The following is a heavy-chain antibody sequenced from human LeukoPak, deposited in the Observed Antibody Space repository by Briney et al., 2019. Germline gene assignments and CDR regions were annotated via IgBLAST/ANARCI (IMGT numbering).Heavy chain of an antibody. D-gene: IGHD3-22*01. CDR3: ARGGYYDSSGSFDY. CDR1: GFTVSINY. CDR2: IYSGGST. V-gene: IGHV3-66*01. J-gene: IGHJ4*02. Sequence: GGSLRLSCAASGFTVSINYMSWARQAPGKGLEWVSVIYSGGSTYYADSVKGRFTISRDNSKNTLYLQMNSLRAEDTAVYYCARGGYYDSSGSFDYWGQGTLVTVSS.